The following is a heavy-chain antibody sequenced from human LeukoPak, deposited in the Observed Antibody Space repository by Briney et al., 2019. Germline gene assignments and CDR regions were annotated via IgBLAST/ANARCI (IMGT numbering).Heavy chain of an antibody. D-gene: IGHD3-10*01. J-gene: IGHJ5*02. CDR1: AGSISGYY. Sequence: SETLSLTCTVSAGSISGYYWSWIRQPPGKGLVWIGYIYYSGSTNYNPSLKSRVTISVDTSKNQFSLKLSSVTAADTAVYYCARTAREITGYYGSGSYPKWFDPWGQGTLVTVSS. V-gene: IGHV4-59*08. CDR3: ARTAREITGYYGSGSYPKWFDP. CDR2: IYYSGST.